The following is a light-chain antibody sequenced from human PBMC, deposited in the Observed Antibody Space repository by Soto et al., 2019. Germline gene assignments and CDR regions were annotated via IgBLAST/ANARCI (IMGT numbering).Light chain of an antibody. CDR2: DAS. Sequence: DIQMTQSPYTLSASVGGRVTITCRASQNINRWLAWYQQKPGEAPKLLIIDASSLKSGVPSRFSGSGSETEFTLSISSLQPDDFATYYCQHYNSYSEAFGQGTKVDIK. CDR3: QHYNSYSEA. CDR1: QNINRW. V-gene: IGKV1-5*01. J-gene: IGKJ1*01.